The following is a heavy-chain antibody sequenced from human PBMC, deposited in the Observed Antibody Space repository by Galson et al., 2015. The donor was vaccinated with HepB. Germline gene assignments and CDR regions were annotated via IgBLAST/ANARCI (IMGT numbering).Heavy chain of an antibody. D-gene: IGHD6-13*01. CDR1: GFTFTTYL. V-gene: IGHV3-7*01. Sequence: SLRPSCAASGFTFTTYLMSWVRQAPGKGLEWVANIKQDGSEKYYVDSVKGRFTISRDNAKNSLYLHMESLRAEDTAVYYCARVGGSWYSYFDYWGQGTPVTVSS. J-gene: IGHJ4*02. CDR2: IKQDGSEK. CDR3: ARVGGSWYSYFDY.